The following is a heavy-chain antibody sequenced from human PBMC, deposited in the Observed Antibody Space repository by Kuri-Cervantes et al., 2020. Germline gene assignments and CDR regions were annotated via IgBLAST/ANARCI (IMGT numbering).Heavy chain of an antibody. Sequence: ETLSLTCAASGFTFSSYAMSWVRQAPGKGLEWVSAISGSGGSTYYADSVKGRFTISRGNSKNTLYLQMNSLRAEDTAVYYCARAPKAEYWGQGTLVTVSS. CDR2: ISGSGGST. J-gene: IGHJ4*02. CDR3: ARAPKAEY. V-gene: IGHV3-23*01. D-gene: IGHD6-25*01. CDR1: GFTFSSYA.